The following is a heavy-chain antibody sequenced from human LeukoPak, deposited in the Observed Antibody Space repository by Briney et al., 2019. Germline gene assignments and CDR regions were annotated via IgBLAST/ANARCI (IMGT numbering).Heavy chain of an antibody. CDR2: INPSGGST. CDR1: GYTFTSCY. D-gene: IGHD3-16*02. Sequence: ASAKVSCKASGYTFTSCYMHWVRQAPGQGLEWMGIINPSGGSTSYAQKFQGRVPMTRDTSTGTVYMELSSLRSEDTAGYYCARGGGERLGELSYLDYWGQGTLVTVSS. CDR3: ARGGGERLGELSYLDY. V-gene: IGHV1-46*01. J-gene: IGHJ4*02.